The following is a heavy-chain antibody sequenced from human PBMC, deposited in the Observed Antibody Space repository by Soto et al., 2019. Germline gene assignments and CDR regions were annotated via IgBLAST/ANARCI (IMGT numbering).Heavy chain of an antibody. CDR3: ARWYYDFWSGYYPSQIYYYGMDV. Sequence: SVKVSCKTSGFTFSSSAVHWVRQARGHRLQWIGWIDVGSGNANYAQMLQERIGISRDMSTSTAYMELSSLRPEDTAVYYCARWYYDFWSGYYPSQIYYYGMDVWGQGTTVTVSS. D-gene: IGHD3-3*01. CDR1: GFTFSSSA. V-gene: IGHV1-58*01. J-gene: IGHJ6*02. CDR2: IDVGSGNA.